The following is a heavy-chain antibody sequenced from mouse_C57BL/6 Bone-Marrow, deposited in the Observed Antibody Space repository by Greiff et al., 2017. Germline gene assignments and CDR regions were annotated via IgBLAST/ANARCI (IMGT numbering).Heavy chain of an antibody. Sequence: VQLQQSGAELVRPGASVKLSCKASGYTFTDYYINWVKQRPGQGLEWIARIYPGSGNTYYNEKFQGKATLTAEKSSSTAYMQRSSLTSEDSAVYFWARWGSSGYHYYAMDYWGQGTSVTVSS. V-gene: IGHV1-76*01. CDR2: IYPGSGNT. CDR1: GYTFTDYY. CDR3: ARWGSSGYHYYAMDY. J-gene: IGHJ4*01. D-gene: IGHD3-2*02.